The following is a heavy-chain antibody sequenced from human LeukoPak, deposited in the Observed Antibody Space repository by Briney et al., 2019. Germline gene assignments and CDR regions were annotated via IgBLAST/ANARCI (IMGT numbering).Heavy chain of an antibody. V-gene: IGHV3-23*01. Sequence: GGSLRLSCAASGFTFSSYAMSWVRQAPGKGLEWVSAISGSGGSTYYADSVKGRFTISRDNAKNSLYLQMNSLRAEDTAVYYCARGWESDTMIVVVIPNFDYWGQGTLVTVSS. J-gene: IGHJ4*02. D-gene: IGHD3-22*01. CDR1: GFTFSSYA. CDR3: ARGWESDTMIVVVIPNFDY. CDR2: ISGSGGST.